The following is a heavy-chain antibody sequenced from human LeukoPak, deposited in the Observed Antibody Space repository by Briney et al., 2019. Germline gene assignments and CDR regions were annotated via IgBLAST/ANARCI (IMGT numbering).Heavy chain of an antibody. D-gene: IGHD2-15*01. CDR3: ARVAARVSLDY. V-gene: IGHV3-64*01. J-gene: IGHJ4*02. CDR1: GFTFGSYS. Sequence: GGSLRLSCAASGFTFGSYSMHWVRQAPGRGLEYVSAISSNGDNTYYANSVKGRFTISRDNSKNTLYLQMGSLRAEDMAVYYCARVAARVSLDYWGQGTLVTVSS. CDR2: ISSNGDNT.